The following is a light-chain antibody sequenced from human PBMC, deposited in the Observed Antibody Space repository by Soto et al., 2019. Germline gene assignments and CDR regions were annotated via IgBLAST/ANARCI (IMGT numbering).Light chain of an antibody. V-gene: IGKV1-5*03. Sequence: DIPMTQSPSTLSASVGDRVTITCRASQSISSWLAWYQQKPGKAPKLLIYKASDLEGGVPSRFSGSGSGTEFTLTISSLQPDDFATYYSQQYNSYQHTFGGGTKVEIK. CDR3: QQYNSYQHT. J-gene: IGKJ4*01. CDR1: QSISSW. CDR2: KAS.